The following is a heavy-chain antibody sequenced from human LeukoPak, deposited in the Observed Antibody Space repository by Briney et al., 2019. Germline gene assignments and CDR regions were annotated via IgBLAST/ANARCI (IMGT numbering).Heavy chain of an antibody. CDR2: IYTGGNT. CDR1: GFTISNYY. CDR3: ARGGPATTIDY. J-gene: IGHJ4*02. V-gene: IGHV3-53*04. Sequence: GGSLRLSCAASGFTISNYYMSSVRQAPGKGLEWVSVIYTGGNTYYTDAVKGRFTISRHNSKNTLYLQMNNLRAEDTAVYYCARGGPATTIDYWGRGTLVTVSS. D-gene: IGHD1-1*01.